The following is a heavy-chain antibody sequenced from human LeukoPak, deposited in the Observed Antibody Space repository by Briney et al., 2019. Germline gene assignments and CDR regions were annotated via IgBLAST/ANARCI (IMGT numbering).Heavy chain of an antibody. CDR3: ASTTGYSSSWSYGMDV. D-gene: IGHD6-13*01. V-gene: IGHV3-53*01. J-gene: IGHJ6*02. CDR2: IYSGGST. Sequence: GGSPRLSCAASGFTVSSNYMSWVRQAPGKGLEWVSVIYSGGSTYYADSVKGRFTISRDNSKNTLYLQMNSLRAEDTAVYYCASTTGYSSSWSYGMDVWGQGTTVTVSS. CDR1: GFTVSSNY.